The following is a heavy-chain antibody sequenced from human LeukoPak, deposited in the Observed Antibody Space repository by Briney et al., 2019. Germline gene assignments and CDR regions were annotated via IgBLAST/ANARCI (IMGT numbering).Heavy chain of an antibody. CDR1: GYTLTELS. CDR2: INPSGGST. V-gene: IGHV1-46*01. J-gene: IGHJ5*02. CDR3: ARDWGVSYKSNWFDP. D-gene: IGHD1-26*01. Sequence: ASVKVSCKVSGYTLTELSMHWVRQAPGQGLEWMGIINPSGGSTFYAQKFQGRVTMTRDMSTSTVYMELSSLRSEDTAVYYCARDWGVSYKSNWFDPWGQGTLVTVSS.